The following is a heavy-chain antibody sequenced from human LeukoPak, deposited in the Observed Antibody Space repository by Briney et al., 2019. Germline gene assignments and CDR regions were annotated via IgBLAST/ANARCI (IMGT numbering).Heavy chain of an antibody. D-gene: IGHD3-9*01. Sequence: GGSLRLSCAASGFTFSSFGMSWVRQAPGKGLEWVSAISGSGVSTYYADSVKGRFTISRDNSKNSLYLQMNSLRAEDTAVYYCAKCILTGYYKGYMDVWGKGTTVTVSS. J-gene: IGHJ6*03. V-gene: IGHV3-23*01. CDR3: AKCILTGYYKGYMDV. CDR2: ISGSGVST. CDR1: GFTFSSFG.